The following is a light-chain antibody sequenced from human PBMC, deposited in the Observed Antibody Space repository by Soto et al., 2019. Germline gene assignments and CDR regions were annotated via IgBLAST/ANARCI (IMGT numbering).Light chain of an antibody. V-gene: IGKV1-39*01. J-gene: IGKJ2*01. CDR2: AAS. Sequence: DIQMTQSPSSLSASVGDRVTITCRASQSIYSSLNWYHQKPGKAPKLLIYAASNLQSGVPSRFSGSGSGTDFTLSISSLQHEDFATYYCQQSYSAPYTFGQGTKLEI. CDR1: QSIYSS. CDR3: QQSYSAPYT.